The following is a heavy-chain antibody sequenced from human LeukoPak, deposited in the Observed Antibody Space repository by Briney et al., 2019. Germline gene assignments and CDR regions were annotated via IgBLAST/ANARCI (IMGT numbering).Heavy chain of an antibody. J-gene: IGHJ6*03. CDR3: ARVYGSGSYHDYYYYYMDV. V-gene: IGHV1-69*06. D-gene: IGHD3-10*01. CDR2: IIPIFGTA. Sequence: SVKVSCKASGYTFTDSYMHWVRQAPGQGLEWMGRIIPIFGTANYAQKFQGRVTITADKSTSTAYMELSSLRSEDTAVYYCARVYGSGSYHDYYYYYMDVWGKGTTVTVSS. CDR1: GYTFTDSY.